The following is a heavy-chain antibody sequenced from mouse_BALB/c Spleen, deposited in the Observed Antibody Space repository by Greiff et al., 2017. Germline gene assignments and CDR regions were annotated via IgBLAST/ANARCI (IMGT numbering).Heavy chain of an antibody. CDR3: ARHLNGYYAMDY. Sequence: QVQLKESGPDLVAPSQSLSITCTVSGFSLTSYGVHWVRQPPGKGLEWLVVIWSDGSTTYNSALKSRLSISKDNSKSQVFLKMNSLQTDDTAMYYCARHLNGYYAMDYWGQGTSVTVSS. CDR2: IWSDGST. V-gene: IGHV2-6-2*01. J-gene: IGHJ4*01. CDR1: GFSLTSYG.